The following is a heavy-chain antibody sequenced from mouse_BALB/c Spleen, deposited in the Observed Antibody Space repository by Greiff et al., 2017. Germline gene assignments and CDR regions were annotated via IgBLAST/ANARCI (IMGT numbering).Heavy chain of an antibody. CDR3: ASGTTDAMDY. D-gene: IGHD2-14*01. J-gene: IGHJ4*01. Sequence: QVQLQQPGAELVKPGASVKLSCKASGYTFTSYYMYWVKQRPGQGLEWIGGINPSNGGTNFNEKFKSKATLTVDKSSSTAYMQLSSLTSEDSAVYYCASGTTDAMDYWGQGTSVTVSS. CDR1: GYTFTSYY. V-gene: IGHV1S81*02. CDR2: INPSNGGT.